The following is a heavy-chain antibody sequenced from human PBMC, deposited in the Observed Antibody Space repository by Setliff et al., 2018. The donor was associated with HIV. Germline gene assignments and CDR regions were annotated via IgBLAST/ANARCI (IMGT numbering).Heavy chain of an antibody. CDR2: INPKSGVA. CDR3: ARAHFLVAMTRNWFDP. V-gene: IGHV1-2*06. Sequence: ASVKVSCKASGYTFTDFYIHWVRQAPGQGLEWIGRINPKSGVADYLKKFQGRVTMTTDTSTNTAHMELIRPRFNDTAVYYCARAHFLVAMTRNWFDPWGQGTLVTVSS. D-gene: IGHD5-12*01. J-gene: IGHJ5*02. CDR1: GYTFTDFY.